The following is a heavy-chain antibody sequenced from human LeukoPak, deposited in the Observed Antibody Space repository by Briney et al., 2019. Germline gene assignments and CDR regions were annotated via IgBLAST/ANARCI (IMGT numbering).Heavy chain of an antibody. D-gene: IGHD3-22*01. CDR3: ARVDYYDSTGGY. J-gene: IGHJ4*02. CDR2: FDPEDGET. CDR1: GYTLTELS. V-gene: IGHV1-24*01. Sequence: AASVKVSCKVSGYTLTELSMHWVRQAPGKGLEWMGGFDPEDGETIYAQKFQGRVTITADKSTSTAYMELSSLRSEDTAVYYCARVDYYDSTGGYWGQGTLVTVSS.